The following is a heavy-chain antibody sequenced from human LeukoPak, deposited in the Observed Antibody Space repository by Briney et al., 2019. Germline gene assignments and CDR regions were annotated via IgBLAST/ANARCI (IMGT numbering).Heavy chain of an antibody. D-gene: IGHD3-3*01. Sequence: PGGSLRLSCAASGFIFSSYGMHWVRQAPGKGLEGVAFIRYDGSNKNYADSVKGRFTISRGNSKNTVYLQMNSLRAEDTAVYYCAKGHGTRYLEWLSIEYWGQGTLVTVSS. J-gene: IGHJ4*02. CDR3: AKGHGTRYLEWLSIEY. CDR2: IRYDGSNK. V-gene: IGHV3-30*02. CDR1: GFIFSSYG.